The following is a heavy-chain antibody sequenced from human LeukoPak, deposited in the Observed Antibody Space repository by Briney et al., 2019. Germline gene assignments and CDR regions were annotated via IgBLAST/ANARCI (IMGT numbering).Heavy chain of an antibody. CDR3: ARALPDYGDYLTTFDY. CDR2: INPNSGGT. J-gene: IGHJ4*02. CDR1: GYTVTGYY. V-gene: IGHV1-2*02. Sequence: ASVKVSCKASGYTVTGYYMHWVRQAPGQGLEWMGWINPNSGGTNYAQKFQGRVTMTRDTSISTAYMELSRLRSDDTAVYYCARALPDYGDYLTTFDYWGQGTLVTVSS. D-gene: IGHD4-17*01.